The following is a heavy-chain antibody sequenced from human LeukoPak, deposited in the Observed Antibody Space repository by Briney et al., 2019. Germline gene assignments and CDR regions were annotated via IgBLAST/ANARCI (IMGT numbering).Heavy chain of an antibody. Sequence: SETLSLTCAVYGGSFSGYYWSWIRQPPGKGLEWIGEINHSGSTNYNPSLKSRDTISVDTSKNQFSLKLSSVTAADTAVYYCARGRPFIVVVPAAILGYFDYWGQGTLVTVSS. CDR3: ARGRPFIVVVPAAILGYFDY. V-gene: IGHV4-34*01. D-gene: IGHD2-2*02. CDR1: GGSFSGYY. CDR2: INHSGST. J-gene: IGHJ4*02.